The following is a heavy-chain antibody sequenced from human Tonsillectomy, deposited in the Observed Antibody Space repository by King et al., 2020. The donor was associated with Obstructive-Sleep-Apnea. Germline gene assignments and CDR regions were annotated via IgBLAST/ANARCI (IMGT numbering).Heavy chain of an antibody. Sequence: QLVQSGGGVVQPGKSLRLSCAASRFTFSTYAMHWFRQAPGKGLEWVAVISYDGSSEYYADSVKGRFTISRDNSKNTLYLQMNSLRDEDTAVYYCASSDEMATMRGFDYWGRGTLVTVSS. V-gene: IGHV3-30*04. J-gene: IGHJ4*02. D-gene: IGHD5-24*01. CDR1: RFTFSTYA. CDR3: ASSDEMATMRGFDY. CDR2: ISYDGSSE.